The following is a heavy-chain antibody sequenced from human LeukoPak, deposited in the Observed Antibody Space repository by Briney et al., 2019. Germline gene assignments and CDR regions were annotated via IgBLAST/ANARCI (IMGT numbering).Heavy chain of an antibody. CDR2: INPNSGGT. CDR3: ARERTLVLLWFGETSNQFDY. V-gene: IGHV1-2*02. CDR1: GGTFSSYA. J-gene: IGHJ4*02. Sequence: ASVKVSCKASGGTFSSYAISWVRQAPGQGLEWMGRINPNSGGTNYAQNFQGRVTMTRDTSISTAYMELSRLRSDDTAVYYCARERTLVLLWFGETSNQFDYWGQGTLVTVSS. D-gene: IGHD3-10*01.